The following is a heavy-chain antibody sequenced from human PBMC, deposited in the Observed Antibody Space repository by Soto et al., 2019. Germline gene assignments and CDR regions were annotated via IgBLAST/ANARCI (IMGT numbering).Heavy chain of an antibody. D-gene: IGHD2-2*01. CDR3: AITVVVPAREYSFDY. CDR1: GGTFSSYT. J-gene: IGHJ4*02. CDR2: IIPILGIA. Sequence: QVQLVQSGAEVKKPGSSVKVSCKASGGTFSSYTISWVRQAPGQGLEWMGRIIPILGIANYAQKFQGRVTITADTSTSTGYVELSSLSSEDTAVYYCAITVVVPAREYSFDYWGQGTLVTVSS. V-gene: IGHV1-69*02.